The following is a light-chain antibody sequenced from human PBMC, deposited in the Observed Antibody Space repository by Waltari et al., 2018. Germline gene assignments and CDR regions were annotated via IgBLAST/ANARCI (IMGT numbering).Light chain of an antibody. CDR2: WAS. CDR1: QSVLSSSNNKNY. CDR3: QQCYTFPYT. J-gene: IGKJ2*01. Sequence: DIVMTQSPDSLAVSLGERATINCKSSQSVLSSSNNKNYLVWYQQKPGQPPKLLISWASTRESGVPDRFSGSGSGTDFTLTIISLQAEDVAVYYCQQCYTFPYTFGQGTKLEIK. V-gene: IGKV4-1*01.